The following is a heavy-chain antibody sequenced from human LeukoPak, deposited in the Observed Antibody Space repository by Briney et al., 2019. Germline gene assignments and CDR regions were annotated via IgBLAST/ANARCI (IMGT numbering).Heavy chain of an antibody. V-gene: IGHV1-69*04. CDR2: IIPIFGIA. CDR3: VLRGDGP. Sequence: SVKVSCKASGCTFSSYAISWVRQAPGQGLEWMGRIIPIFGIANYAHKFQGRVTITADKSTSTAYMELSSLRSEDTAVYYCVLRGDGPWGQGTLVTVSS. CDR1: GCTFSSYA. D-gene: IGHD2-8*02. J-gene: IGHJ5*02.